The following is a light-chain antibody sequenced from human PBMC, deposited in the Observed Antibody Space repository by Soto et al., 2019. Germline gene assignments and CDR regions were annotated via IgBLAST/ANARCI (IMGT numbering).Light chain of an antibody. CDR3: QPYNNWPAGT. J-gene: IGKJ1*01. CDR1: QSVSSN. V-gene: IGKV3-15*01. Sequence: EMVMTQSPATLSVSPGERATLSCRASQSVSSNLAWYQQKPGQAPRLLIYDASTRATGIPARFSGSGSGIEFTITISRLQSSDFAVYYCQPYNNWPAGTFGQGTNGEIK. CDR2: DAS.